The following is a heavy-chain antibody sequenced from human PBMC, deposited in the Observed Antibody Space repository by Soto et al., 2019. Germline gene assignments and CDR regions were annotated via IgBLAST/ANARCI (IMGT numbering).Heavy chain of an antibody. Sequence: ASVKVSCKASGYTFTSYYMHWVRQAPGQGLEWMGIINPSGGSTSYAQKFQGRVTMTRDTSTSTVYMELSSLRSEDTAVYYCARESGNYYDSSGYSNWFDPWGQGTLVTVS. V-gene: IGHV1-46*01. CDR2: INPSGGST. CDR1: GYTFTSYY. J-gene: IGHJ5*02. D-gene: IGHD3-22*01. CDR3: ARESGNYYDSSGYSNWFDP.